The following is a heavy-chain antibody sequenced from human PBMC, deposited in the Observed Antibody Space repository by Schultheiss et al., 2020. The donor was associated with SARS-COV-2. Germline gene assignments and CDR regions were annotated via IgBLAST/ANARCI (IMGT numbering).Heavy chain of an antibody. CDR1: GYTFTSYG. CDR2: INPNSGGK. Sequence: ASVKVSCKASGYTFTSYGISWVRQAPGQGLEWMGWINPNSGGKNYAQKFQGRVTMTRDTSISTAYMELSRLRSEDTAVYYCARSSSWTYYYYYGMDVWGQGTTVTVSS. V-gene: IGHV1-2*02. D-gene: IGHD6-13*01. J-gene: IGHJ6*02. CDR3: ARSSSWTYYYYYGMDV.